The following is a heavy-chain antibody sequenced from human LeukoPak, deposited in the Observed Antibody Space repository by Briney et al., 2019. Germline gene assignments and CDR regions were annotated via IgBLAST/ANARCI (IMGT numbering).Heavy chain of an antibody. CDR1: GFTFSSYA. V-gene: IGHV3-21*01. J-gene: IGHJ4*02. Sequence: SGGSLRLSCAASGFTFSSYAMSWVRQAPGKGLEWVSSISTSSSYIYYADSVKGRFTISRDNAKNSLYLQMNSLRAEDTAVYYCANNAGTADYWGQGTLVTVSS. CDR3: ANNAGTADY. D-gene: IGHD6-13*01. CDR2: ISTSSSYI.